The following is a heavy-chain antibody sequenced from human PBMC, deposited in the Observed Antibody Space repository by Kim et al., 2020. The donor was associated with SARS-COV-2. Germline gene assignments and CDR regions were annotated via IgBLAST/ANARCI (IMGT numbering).Heavy chain of an antibody. CDR1: GFTFSSYA. J-gene: IGHJ6*02. CDR2: ISYDGSNK. CDR3: ARDLKDWFLEWLLCGGGMDV. D-gene: IGHD3-3*01. V-gene: IGHV3-30-3*01. Sequence: GGSLRLSCAASGFTFSSYAMHWVRQAPGKGLEWVAVISYDGSNKYYADSVKGRFTISRDNSKNTLYLQMNSLRAEDTAVYYCARDLKDWFLEWLLCGGGMDVWGQGTTVTVSS.